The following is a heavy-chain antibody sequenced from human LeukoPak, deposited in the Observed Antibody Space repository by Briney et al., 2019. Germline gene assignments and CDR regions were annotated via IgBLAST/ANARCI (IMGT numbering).Heavy chain of an antibody. Sequence: PGGSLRLSCAASGFTFRNCAMSWVRQAPGKGLEWVSGINGADTTTLYADSVKGRFTISRDNSKNALSLQMNSLRAEDTAVYYCVRNQWVEQYWYFDLWGRGTLATVSS. V-gene: IGHV3-23*01. J-gene: IGHJ2*01. CDR2: INGADTTT. CDR3: VRNQWVEQYWYFDL. D-gene: IGHD1/OR15-1a*01. CDR1: GFTFRNCA.